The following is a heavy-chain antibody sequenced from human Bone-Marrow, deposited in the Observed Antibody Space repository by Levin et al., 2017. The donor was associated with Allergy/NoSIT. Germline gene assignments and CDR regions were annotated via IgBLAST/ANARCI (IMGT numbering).Heavy chain of an antibody. J-gene: IGHJ5*02. CDR3: ARAQSTSWYFGWFDP. Sequence: PSETLSLTCTVSGGSITDYYWSWIRQPPGKGLEWIGYIYYSGSTNYNPSLKSRVTISVDTSKKQFSLKLSSVTAADTAVYYCARAQSTSWYFGWFDPWGQGALVTVSS. D-gene: IGHD6-13*01. V-gene: IGHV4-59*01. CDR1: GGSITDYY. CDR2: IYYSGST.